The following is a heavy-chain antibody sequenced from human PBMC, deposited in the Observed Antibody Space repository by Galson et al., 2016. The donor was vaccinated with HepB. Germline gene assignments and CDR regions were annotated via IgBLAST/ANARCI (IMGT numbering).Heavy chain of an antibody. CDR1: GFSLTTTAVG. CDR3: AHGSGWLFDY. V-gene: IGHV2-5*01. D-gene: IGHD6-19*01. CDR2: IYWNDDN. J-gene: IGHJ4*02. Sequence: PALVKPTQTLTLTCTFSGFSLTTTAVGVGWFRQPPGKALEWLALIYWNDDNHHNPSLRSRLTLTKDTSKNHVVLTMTNMDPVDTATYYCAHGSGWLFDYWGQGTLVTVSS.